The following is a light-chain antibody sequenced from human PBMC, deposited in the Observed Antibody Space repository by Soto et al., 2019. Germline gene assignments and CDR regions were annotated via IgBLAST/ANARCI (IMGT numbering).Light chain of an antibody. Sequence: QSALTQPASVSGSPGQSITISCTGTSSDVGGYNYVSWYQQYPGRVPKLLIYKVSDRPSGISNRFSGSKSGNTASLTIAGLQAEDEADYYCSSYTSSSPYVFGTGTKVTVL. CDR3: SSYTSSSPYV. CDR1: SSDVGGYNY. V-gene: IGLV2-14*01. J-gene: IGLJ1*01. CDR2: KVS.